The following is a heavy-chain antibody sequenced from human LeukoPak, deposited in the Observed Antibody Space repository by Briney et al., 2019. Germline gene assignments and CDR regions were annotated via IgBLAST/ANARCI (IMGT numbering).Heavy chain of an antibody. Sequence: ASVKVSCKASGYTFTGYLMHWVRQAPGQGLEWMGRINPNSGDTNYAQKFQGRVTMTRDTSISTAYMELSRLRSDDTAVYYCARGYRTVGAIEYFQHWGQGTLVTVSS. V-gene: IGHV1-2*06. CDR2: INPNSGDT. D-gene: IGHD1-26*01. J-gene: IGHJ1*01. CDR3: ARGYRTVGAIEYFQH. CDR1: GYTFTGYL.